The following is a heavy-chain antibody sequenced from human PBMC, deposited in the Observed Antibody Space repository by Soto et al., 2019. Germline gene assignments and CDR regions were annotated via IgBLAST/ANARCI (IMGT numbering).Heavy chain of an antibody. CDR1: GGSISSYY. D-gene: IGHD2-2*01. V-gene: IGHV4-59*01. CDR2: IYYSGST. CDR3: ARAGYCISTSCSDFSYYYYGMDV. J-gene: IGHJ6*02. Sequence: ETLSLTCTVSGGSISSYYWSWIRQPPGKGLEWIGYIYYSGSTNYNPSLKSRVTISVDTSKNQFSLKLSSVTAADTAVYYCARAGYCISTSCSDFSYYYYGMDVWGQGTTVTVSS.